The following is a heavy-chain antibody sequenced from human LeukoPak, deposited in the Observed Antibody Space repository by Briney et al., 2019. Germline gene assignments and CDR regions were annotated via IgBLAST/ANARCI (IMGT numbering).Heavy chain of an antibody. J-gene: IGHJ4*02. CDR3: AKDISDYYGSGSYYPHTPFDY. V-gene: IGHV3-9*01. Sequence: PGGSLRLSCAASGFTFDDYAMHWVRQAPGKGLEWVSGISWNSGSIGYADSVKGRFTISRDNAKNSLYLQMNSLRAEDTALYYCAKDISDYYGSGSYYPHTPFDYWGQGTLVTVSS. CDR2: ISWNSGSI. CDR1: GFTFDDYA. D-gene: IGHD3-10*01.